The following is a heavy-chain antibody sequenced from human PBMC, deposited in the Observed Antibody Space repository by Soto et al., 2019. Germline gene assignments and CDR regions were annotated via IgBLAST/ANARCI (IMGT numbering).Heavy chain of an antibody. Sequence: ASVKVSCKASGYTFTSYYMHWVRQAPGQGLEWMGIVNPSGGSTSYAQKFQGRVTMTRDTSTSTVYMELSSLTSEDTAVYYCARDDSGFSGSHYIDYFNYWGQGALVTV. D-gene: IGHD1-26*01. J-gene: IGHJ4*02. CDR1: GYTFTSYY. CDR3: ARDDSGFSGSHYIDYFNY. CDR2: VNPSGGST. V-gene: IGHV1-46*01.